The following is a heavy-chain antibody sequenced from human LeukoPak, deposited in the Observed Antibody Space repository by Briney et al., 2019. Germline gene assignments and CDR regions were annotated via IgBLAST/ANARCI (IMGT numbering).Heavy chain of an antibody. J-gene: IGHJ5*02. V-gene: IGHV1-69*01. CDR2: IISFFGAA. D-gene: IGHD3-9*01. CDR3: KRDPSVDYDLLSHWFDP. CDR1: GGTFNSSG. Sequence: ASVKVSCKASGGTFNSSGISWVRQAPGQGLEWMGGIISFFGAAHYIQKFQGRLTITADESTSTAYMELSSLTSEDTAVYYCKRDPSVDYDLLSHWFDPWGQGTLVTVSS.